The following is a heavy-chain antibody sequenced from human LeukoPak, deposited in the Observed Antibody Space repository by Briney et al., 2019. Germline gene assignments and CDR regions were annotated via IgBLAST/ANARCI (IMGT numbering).Heavy chain of an antibody. Sequence: SLRLSCAGSGFNLDAYEIHWVRQAPGKGLEGVSYISGSGRTIYYADSVKGRFTISWDNAKNSVYLQINRLRAEDTAVYYCARGVYGRFDSWGQGTLVTVSS. CDR3: ARGVYGRFDS. D-gene: IGHD2/OR15-2a*01. J-gene: IGHJ5*01. CDR2: ISGSGRTI. CDR1: GFNLDAYE. V-gene: IGHV3-48*03.